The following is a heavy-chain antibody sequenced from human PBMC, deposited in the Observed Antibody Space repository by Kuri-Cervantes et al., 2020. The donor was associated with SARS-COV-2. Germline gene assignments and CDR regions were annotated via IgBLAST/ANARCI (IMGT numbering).Heavy chain of an antibody. CDR3: ARDDLFVAAPFDY. Sequence: GGSLRLSCAASGFAFSSYAMSWVRQAPGKGLEWVSAISGSGGSTYYADSVKGRFTISRDNSKSTLYLQMNSLRAEDTAVYYCARDDLFVAAPFDYWGQGTLVTVSS. CDR2: ISGSGGST. J-gene: IGHJ4*02. CDR1: GFAFSSYA. D-gene: IGHD6-13*01. V-gene: IGHV3-23*01.